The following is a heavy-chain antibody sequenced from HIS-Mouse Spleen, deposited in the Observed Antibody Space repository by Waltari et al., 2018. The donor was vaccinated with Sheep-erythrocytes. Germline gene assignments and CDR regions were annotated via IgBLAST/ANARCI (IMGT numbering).Heavy chain of an antibody. CDR3: ARGGRRTGFDY. V-gene: IGHV4-34*01. CDR1: GGSFSGYY. J-gene: IGHJ4*02. D-gene: IGHD3-9*01. CDR2: INHSRST. Sequence: QVQLQQWGAGLLKPSETLSLTCAVYGGSFSGYYWSWFRQPPGKGLEWIGEINHSRSTNDNPSLKSRVTISVDTSKNQFSLKLSSVTAADTAVYYCARGGRRTGFDYWGQGTLVTVSS.